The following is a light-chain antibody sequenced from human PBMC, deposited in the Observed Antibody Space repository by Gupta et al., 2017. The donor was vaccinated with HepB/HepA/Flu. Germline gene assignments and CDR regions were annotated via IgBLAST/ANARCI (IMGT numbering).Light chain of an antibody. J-gene: IGKJ2*01. CDR1: QSVNSRD. CDR3: QLYSSSPQRYT. Sequence: ELVLTQSPGTLSLSPGERATLSCRVGQSVNSRDLAWYQQRRGQAPRVLIYAAYSRATGIPDRFSGSGSGTDFTLNISTLEPEDFAVYYWQLYSSSPQRYTFGQGTNLEI. V-gene: IGKV3-20*01. CDR2: AAY.